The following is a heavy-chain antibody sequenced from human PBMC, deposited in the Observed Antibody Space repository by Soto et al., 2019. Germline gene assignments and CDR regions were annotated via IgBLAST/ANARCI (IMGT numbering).Heavy chain of an antibody. CDR3: AREVTGTYGWFDP. CDR2: IWYDGSNK. Sequence: LRLSCAASGFTFSSYGMHWVRQAPGKGLEWVAVIWYDGSNKYYADSVKGRFTISRDNAKNTLYLQMNSLRAEDTAVYYCAREVTGTYGWFDPWGQGTLVTVSS. D-gene: IGHD6-19*01. CDR1: GFTFSSYG. J-gene: IGHJ5*01. V-gene: IGHV3-33*01.